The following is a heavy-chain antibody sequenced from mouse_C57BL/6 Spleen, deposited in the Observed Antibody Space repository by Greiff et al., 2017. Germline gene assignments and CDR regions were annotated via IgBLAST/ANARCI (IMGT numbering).Heavy chain of an antibody. CDR3: AFITTVVAHWYFDV. J-gene: IGHJ1*03. CDR2: IYSGDGDT. Sequence: QVQLKESGPELVKPGASVKISCKASGYAFSSSWMNWVKQRPGKGLEWIGRIYSGDGDTNYNGKFKGKATLTADKSSSTAYMQLSSLTSEDSAVXFCAFITTVVAHWYFDVWGTGTTVTVSS. CDR1: GYAFSSSW. V-gene: IGHV1-82*01. D-gene: IGHD1-1*01.